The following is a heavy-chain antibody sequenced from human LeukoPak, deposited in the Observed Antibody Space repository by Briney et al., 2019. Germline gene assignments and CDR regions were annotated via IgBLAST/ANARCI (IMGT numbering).Heavy chain of an antibody. CDR2: IKSKTDGETA. Sequence: GGSLRLSCAASGFTFSNAWMSWVRQAPGKGLEWVGRIKSKTDGETADYAAPVEGRFTISRDDSKNTLYLQMNSLKTEDTALYYCTTTYYYDSGFDFWGQGTLVTVSS. CDR1: GFTFSNAW. J-gene: IGHJ4*02. CDR3: TTTYYYDSGFDF. V-gene: IGHV3-15*01. D-gene: IGHD3-22*01.